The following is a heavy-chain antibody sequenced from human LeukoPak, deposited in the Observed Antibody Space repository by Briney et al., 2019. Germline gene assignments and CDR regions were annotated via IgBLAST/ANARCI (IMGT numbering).Heavy chain of an antibody. CDR1: GGSISSSSYY. CDR2: INHSGST. D-gene: IGHD5-18*01. CDR3: ARVGTKDVDTAMDPRGPETTFDY. V-gene: IGHV4-39*07. J-gene: IGHJ4*02. Sequence: SETLSLTCTVSGGSISSSSYYWSWIRQPPGEGLEWIGEINHSGSTNYNPSLKSRVTISVDTSKNQFSLKLSSVTAADTAVYYCARVGTKDVDTAMDPRGPETTFDYWGQGTLVTVSS.